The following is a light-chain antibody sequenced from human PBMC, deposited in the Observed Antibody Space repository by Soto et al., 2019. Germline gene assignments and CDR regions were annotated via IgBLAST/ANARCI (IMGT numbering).Light chain of an antibody. CDR2: GAS. CDR1: QSVSSSY. J-gene: IGKJ4*01. CDR3: QQYDSSPLT. V-gene: IGKV3-20*01. Sequence: EIVLTQSPGTLSLSPGERATLSCRASQSVSSSYLAWYQQQPGQAPRLLIYGASSRATGIPDRFSGSGSGTDFTLTISRLEPEDFAMYYCQQYDSSPLTFGGGTKVESK.